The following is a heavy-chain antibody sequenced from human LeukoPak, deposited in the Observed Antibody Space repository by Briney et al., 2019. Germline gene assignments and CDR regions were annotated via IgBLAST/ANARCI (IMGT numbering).Heavy chain of an antibody. J-gene: IGHJ4*02. CDR1: GYRFTNYW. V-gene: IGHV5-51*01. CDR2: IYPGDSGT. Sequence: GESLKISCKGSGYRFTNYWIGWVRQMPGKGLEWMGIIYPGDSGTRYSPSFQGQVTISADKSITTAYLHWSSLKASDTAMYYCARPSCSSCPFDFWGQGTLVTVSS. D-gene: IGHD3-10*02. CDR3: ARPSCSSCPFDF.